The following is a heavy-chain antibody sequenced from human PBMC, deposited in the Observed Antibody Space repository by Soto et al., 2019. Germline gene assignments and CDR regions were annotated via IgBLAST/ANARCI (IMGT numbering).Heavy chain of an antibody. V-gene: IGHV4-31*03. CDR2: IYYSGST. D-gene: IGHD3-9*01. Sequence: SETLSLTCTVSGGSISSGGYYWSWIRQHPGKGLEWIGYIYYSGSTYYNPSLKSRVTIPVDTSKNQFSLKLSSVTAADTAVYYCARDSGYDILTGRPNDAFDIWGQGTMVTVSS. CDR3: ARDSGYDILTGRPNDAFDI. CDR1: GGSISSGGYY. J-gene: IGHJ3*02.